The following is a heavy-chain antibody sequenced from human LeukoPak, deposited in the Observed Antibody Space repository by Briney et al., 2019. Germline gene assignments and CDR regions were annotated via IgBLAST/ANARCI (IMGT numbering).Heavy chain of an antibody. CDR1: GGTFSSYA. V-gene: IGHV1-69*06. CDR3: ARDCGPSGYYFDY. D-gene: IGHD1-26*01. CDR2: IIPIFGTA. J-gene: IGHJ4*02. Sequence: ASVKVSCKASGGTFSSYAISWVRQAPGQGLEWMGGIIPIFGTANYAQKFQGRVTITADKSTSTAYMELSSLRSEDTAVYYCARDCGPSGYYFDYWGQGTLVTVSS.